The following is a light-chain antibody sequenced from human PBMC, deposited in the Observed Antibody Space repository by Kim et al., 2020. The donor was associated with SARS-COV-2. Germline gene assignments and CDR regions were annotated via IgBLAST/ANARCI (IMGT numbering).Light chain of an antibody. CDR3: QQYNDYPLT. CDR1: QSLGNW. Sequence: DIHLTQSPSTLSASVGDRVTITCRASQSLGNWLAWYQQKPGKTPNLLIYDASSLESGVPSRFSGSGSATEFTLTISSLQPDDFVTYYCQQYNDYPLTFGGGTKVDIK. V-gene: IGKV1-5*01. CDR2: DAS. J-gene: IGKJ4*01.